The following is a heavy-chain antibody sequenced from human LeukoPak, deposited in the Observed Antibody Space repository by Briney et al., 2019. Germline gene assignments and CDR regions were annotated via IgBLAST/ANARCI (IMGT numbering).Heavy chain of an antibody. V-gene: IGHV3-48*01. D-gene: IGHD2-21*01. CDR1: GFTFSSYS. Sequence: GGSLRLSCAASGFTFSSYSMNWVRQAPGKGLEWVSYISSSSSTIYYADSVKGRFTISRDNAKNSLYLQMNSLRAEDTAVYYCASRAYCGGDCYFFDYWGQGTLVTVSS. CDR3: ASRAYCGGDCYFFDY. CDR2: ISSSSSTI. J-gene: IGHJ4*02.